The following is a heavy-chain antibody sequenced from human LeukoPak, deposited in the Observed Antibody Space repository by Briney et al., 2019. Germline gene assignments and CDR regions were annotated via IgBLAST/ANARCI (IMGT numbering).Heavy chain of an antibody. D-gene: IGHD6-13*01. CDR2: ISYDGSNK. J-gene: IGHJ1*01. Sequence: PGGSLRLSCAASGFTFSSYGMRWVRQAPGKGLEWVAVISYDGSNKYYADSVKGRFTISRDNSKNTLYLQMNSLRAEDTAVYYCAKTSGVAAGGVQHWGQGTLVTVSS. CDR1: GFTFSSYG. V-gene: IGHV3-30*18. CDR3: AKTSGVAAGGVQH.